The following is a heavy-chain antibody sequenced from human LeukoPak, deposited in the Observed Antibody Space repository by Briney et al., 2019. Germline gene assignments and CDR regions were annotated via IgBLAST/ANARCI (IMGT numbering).Heavy chain of an antibody. J-gene: IGHJ4*02. CDR2: IKQDGSEK. CDR1: GFTFSSYW. Sequence: GGSLRLSCAASGFTFSSYWMSWVRQAPGKGLEWVANIKQDGSEKYYVDSAEGRFAISRDNAKNSLYLQMNSLRAEDTAVYYCASSNWNYYNYWGQGTLATVSS. CDR3: ASSNWNYYNY. V-gene: IGHV3-7*05. D-gene: IGHD1-20*01.